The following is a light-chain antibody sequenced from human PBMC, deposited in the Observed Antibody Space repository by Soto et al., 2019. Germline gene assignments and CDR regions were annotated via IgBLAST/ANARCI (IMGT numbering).Light chain of an antibody. CDR2: DAS. V-gene: IGKV1-5*01. CDR1: QSISSW. Sequence: DIQMPQSPSTLSASVGDRVTITCRASQSISSWLAWYQQKPGKAPKLLIYDASSLESGVPSRFSGSGSGTEFTLTISSLQPDEFATYYCQQYNSYPYTFGQGTKVDIK. CDR3: QQYNSYPYT. J-gene: IGKJ2*01.